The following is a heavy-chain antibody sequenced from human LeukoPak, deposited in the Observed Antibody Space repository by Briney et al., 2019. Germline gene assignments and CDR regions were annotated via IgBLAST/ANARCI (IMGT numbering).Heavy chain of an antibody. CDR3: ARGYCSSTSCYKRGSSWTGYYYYYMDV. CDR2: INHSGST. Sequence: SETLSLTCVVYGGSFSGYYWSWIRQPPGKGLEWIGEINHSGSTNYNPSLKSRVTISVDTSKNQFSLKLSSVTAADTAVYYCARGYCSSTSCYKRGSSWTGYYYYYMDVWGKGTTVTVSS. J-gene: IGHJ6*03. V-gene: IGHV4-34*01. CDR1: GGSFSGYY. D-gene: IGHD2-2*02.